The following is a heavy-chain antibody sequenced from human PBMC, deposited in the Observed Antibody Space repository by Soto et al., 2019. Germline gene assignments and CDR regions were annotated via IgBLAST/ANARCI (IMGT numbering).Heavy chain of an antibody. D-gene: IGHD3-3*01. Sequence: GSLRLSCAASVFTFSSYGMHWVRQAPGKGLEWVAVISYDGSNKYYADSVKGRFTISRDNSKNTLYLQMNSLRAEDTAVYYCAKDVVTIFGLNWFDPWGQGTLVTVSS. CDR3: AKDVVTIFGLNWFDP. CDR2: ISYDGSNK. CDR1: VFTFSSYG. J-gene: IGHJ5*02. V-gene: IGHV3-30*18.